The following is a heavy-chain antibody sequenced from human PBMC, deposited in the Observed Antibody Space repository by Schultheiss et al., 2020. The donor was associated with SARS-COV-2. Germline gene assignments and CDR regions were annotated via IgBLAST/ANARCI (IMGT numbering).Heavy chain of an antibody. CDR1: GGTFSSYA. Sequence: ASVKVSCKASGGTFSSYAISWVRQAPGQGLEWMGWINPNSGGTNYAQKFQGRVTMTRDTSISTAYMELSRLRSDDTAVYYCARDISYSSGWPDAFDIWGQGTMVTVSS. J-gene: IGHJ3*02. CDR3: ARDISYSSGWPDAFDI. V-gene: IGHV1-2*02. D-gene: IGHD6-19*01. CDR2: INPNSGGT.